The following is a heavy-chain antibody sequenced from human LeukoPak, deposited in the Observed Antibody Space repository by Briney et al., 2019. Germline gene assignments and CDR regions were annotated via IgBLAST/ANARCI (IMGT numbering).Heavy chain of an antibody. CDR2: ISYDGSNK. CDR3: ARDRGAYDSSGYYY. V-gene: IGHV3-30-3*01. CDR1: GFTFSSYA. J-gene: IGHJ4*02. Sequence: PGGSLRLSCAASGFTFSSYAMSWVRQAPGKGLEWVAVISYDGSNKYYADSVKGRFTISRDNSKNTLYLQMNSLRAEDTAVYYCARDRGAYDSSGYYYWGQGTLVTVSS. D-gene: IGHD3-22*01.